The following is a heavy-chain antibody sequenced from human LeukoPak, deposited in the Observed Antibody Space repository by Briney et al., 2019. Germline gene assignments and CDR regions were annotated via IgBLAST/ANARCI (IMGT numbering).Heavy chain of an antibody. CDR3: AKVGSGWYVGDY. Sequence: PGGSLRLSCAASGFTFSSYAMSWVRQAPGKGLEWVSAISGSGGSTYYADSVKGRFTISRDNSKNTLYLEMNSLRAEDTAVYYCAKVGSGWYVGDYWGQGTLVTVSS. D-gene: IGHD6-19*01. CDR2: ISGSGGST. V-gene: IGHV3-23*01. CDR1: GFTFSSYA. J-gene: IGHJ4*02.